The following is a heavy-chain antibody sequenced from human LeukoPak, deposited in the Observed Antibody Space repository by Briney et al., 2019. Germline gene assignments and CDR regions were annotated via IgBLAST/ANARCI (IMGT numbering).Heavy chain of an antibody. D-gene: IGHD3-22*01. CDR3: ARLYDSSGYSYY. V-gene: IGHV4-4*02. Sequence: SETLSLTCAVSGGSISSSNWWSWVRQPPGKGLEWIGEIYHSGGTNYNPSLKSRVTISVDKSKNQFSLKLSSVTAADTAVYYCARLYDSSGYSYYWGQGTLVTVSS. CDR2: IYHSGGT. J-gene: IGHJ4*02. CDR1: GGSISSSNW.